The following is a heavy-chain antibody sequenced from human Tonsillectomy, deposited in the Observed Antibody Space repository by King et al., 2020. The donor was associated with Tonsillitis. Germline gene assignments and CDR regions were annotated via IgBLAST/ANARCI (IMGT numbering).Heavy chain of an antibody. CDR2: TSYDGSNN. CDR1: GFTFRSYG. CDR3: AREERVWKXTYFDY. J-gene: IGHJ4*02. V-gene: IGHV3-30*03. D-gene: IGHD1-1*01. Sequence: VQLVESGGGVVQPGRSLRLSCAASGFTFRSYGMHWVRQAPGKGLEWVAGTSYDGSNNYYADSVKGRFTISRDNSKNTLYLQMNSLSAEDTAVYYCAREERVWKXTYFDYWGQGTLVTXSS.